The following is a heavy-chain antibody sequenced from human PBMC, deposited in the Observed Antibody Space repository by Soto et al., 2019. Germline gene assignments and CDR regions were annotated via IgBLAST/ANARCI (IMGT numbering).Heavy chain of an antibody. Sequence: SETLSLTCTVSGGSISSSSYYWGWIRQPPGKGLEWIGSIYYSGSTYYNPSLKSRVTISVDTSKNQFSLKLSSVTAADTAVYYCARDSNQFYSWGQGTLVTVSS. J-gene: IGHJ5*01. CDR1: GGSISSSSYY. V-gene: IGHV4-39*07. CDR3: ARDSNQFYS. CDR2: IYYSGST.